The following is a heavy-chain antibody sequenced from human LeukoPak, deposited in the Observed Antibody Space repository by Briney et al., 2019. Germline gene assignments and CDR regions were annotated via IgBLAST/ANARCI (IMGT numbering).Heavy chain of an antibody. D-gene: IGHD6-6*01. CDR2: INHSGST. V-gene: IGHV4-34*01. Sequence: PSETLSLTCAVYGGSFSGYYWSWIRQPPGKGLEWIGEINHSGSTNYNPSLKSRVTISVDTSKNQFSLKLSSVTAADTAVYYCARASEHSSYNYWGQGTLVTVSS. CDR1: GGSFSGYY. CDR3: ARASEHSSYNY. J-gene: IGHJ4*02.